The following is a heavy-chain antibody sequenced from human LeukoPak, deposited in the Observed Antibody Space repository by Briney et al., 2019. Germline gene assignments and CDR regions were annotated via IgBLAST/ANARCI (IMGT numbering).Heavy chain of an antibody. J-gene: IGHJ4*02. D-gene: IGHD1/OR15-1a*01. CDR2: ISTSSRDI. Sequence: GGSLRLPCTASGFTFSSYSMNWVRQAPGKGLEWVSYISTSSRDIYYADSVKGRFIISRDNAKNSLFLQLNGLRDDDTAVYYCATFPRDKQGFWGQGTLVTVSS. CDR3: ATFPRDKQGF. CDR1: GFTFSSYS. V-gene: IGHV3-48*02.